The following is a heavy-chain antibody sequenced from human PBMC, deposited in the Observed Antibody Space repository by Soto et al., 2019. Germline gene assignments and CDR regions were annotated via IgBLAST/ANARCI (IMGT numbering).Heavy chain of an antibody. CDR2: FYFTGST. J-gene: IGHJ6*02. V-gene: IGHV4-61*01. Sequence: QVRLQESGPGLVKPSETLSLTCTVSGASVSSDSYSWAWIRQPPGKGLEWIGCFYFTGSTKTNPSRQRRVSISGDESKNQMSLKLNSVTAADTAVYYCAKDPRFYGMDVWGQGTTVTVSS. CDR3: AKDPRFYGMDV. CDR1: GASVSSDSYS.